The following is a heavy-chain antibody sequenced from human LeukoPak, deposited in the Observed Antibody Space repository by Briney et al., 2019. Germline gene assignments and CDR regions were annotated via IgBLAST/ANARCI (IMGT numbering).Heavy chain of an antibody. D-gene: IGHD5-18*01. CDR1: GYTFTSYG. J-gene: IGHJ3*02. CDR2: IIAYNGNT. Sequence: ASVKVSCKASGYTFTSYGISWVRQAPGQGLEWMGWIIAYNGNTNYAQKLQGRVTMTTDTSTSTAYMELSSLRSEDTAVYYCARSNQDTAMDSGAFDIWGQGTMVTVSS. V-gene: IGHV1-18*01. CDR3: ARSNQDTAMDSGAFDI.